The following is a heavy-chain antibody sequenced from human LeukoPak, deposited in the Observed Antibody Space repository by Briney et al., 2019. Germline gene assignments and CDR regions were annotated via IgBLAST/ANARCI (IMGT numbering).Heavy chain of an antibody. CDR2: IIPIFGTA. Sequence: SVKVSCKASGGTFSSYAISWVRQAPGQGLEWMGGIIPIFGTANYAQKFQGRVTMTEDTSTDTAYMELSSLRSEDTAVYYCATDGSGYSYGYGYWGQGTLVTVSS. V-gene: IGHV1-69*06. D-gene: IGHD5-18*01. CDR3: ATDGSGYSYGYGY. CDR1: GGTFSSYA. J-gene: IGHJ4*02.